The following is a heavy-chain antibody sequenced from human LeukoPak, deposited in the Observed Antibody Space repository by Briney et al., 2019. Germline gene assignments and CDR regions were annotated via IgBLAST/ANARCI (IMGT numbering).Heavy chain of an antibody. CDR3: ARHGSSSWYVSNAFDI. D-gene: IGHD6-13*01. CDR2: VYNSGST. CDR1: GGSISSTTSY. V-gene: IGHV4-61*05. Sequence: KSSETLSLTCTVSGGSISSTTSYWGWIRQPPGKGLEWIGYVYNSGSTNYNPSLKSRVTISVDTSKNQFSLKLSSMTAADTAVYFCARHGSSSWYVSNAFDIWGQGTMVTVSS. J-gene: IGHJ3*02.